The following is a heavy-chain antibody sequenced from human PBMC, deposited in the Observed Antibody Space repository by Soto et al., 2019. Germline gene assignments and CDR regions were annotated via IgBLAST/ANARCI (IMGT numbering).Heavy chain of an antibody. V-gene: IGHV1-18*01. J-gene: IGHJ5*02. CDR1: GYTFTSYG. Sequence: ASVKVSCKASGYTFTSYGISWVRQAPGQGLEWMGWISAYNGNTNYAQKLQGRVTMTTDTSTSTAYMELRSLRSDDTAVYYCEREGGQWLGPDRFDPWGQGTLVTVSS. D-gene: IGHD6-19*01. CDR2: ISAYNGNT. CDR3: EREGGQWLGPDRFDP.